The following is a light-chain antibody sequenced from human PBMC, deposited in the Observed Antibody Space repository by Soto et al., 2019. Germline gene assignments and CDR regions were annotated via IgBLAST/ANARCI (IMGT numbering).Light chain of an antibody. V-gene: IGKV3-15*01. CDR1: QSVSHN. CDR3: QKSNNWPYT. Sequence: EILMTQSPATLSVSPGERATLSCRASQSVSHNLAWYQRKPGQAPRLLFYGASIRAIGIPARFSGSGSGTEFTLTISSLQSEDFAIYYCQKSNNWPYTFGQGTKLQIK. J-gene: IGKJ2*01. CDR2: GAS.